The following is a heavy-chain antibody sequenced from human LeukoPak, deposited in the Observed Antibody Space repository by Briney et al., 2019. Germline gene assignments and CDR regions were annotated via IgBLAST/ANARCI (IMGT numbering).Heavy chain of an antibody. CDR1: GFTFSSYA. CDR3: AKGVGYYYDSSGNAAFDI. D-gene: IGHD3-22*01. Sequence: AGGSLRLSCAASGFTFSSYAMSWVRQAPGKGLEWVSAISGSGGSTYYADSVKGRFTISRDNSKNTLYLQMNSLRAEDTAVYYCAKGVGYYYDSSGNAAFDIWGQGTMVTVSS. V-gene: IGHV3-23*01. CDR2: ISGSGGST. J-gene: IGHJ3*02.